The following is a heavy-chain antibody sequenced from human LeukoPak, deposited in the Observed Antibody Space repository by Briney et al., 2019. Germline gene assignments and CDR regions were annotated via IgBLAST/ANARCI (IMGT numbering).Heavy chain of an antibody. CDR1: GGSINSYF. V-gene: IGHV4-59*01. J-gene: IGHJ6*02. CDR3: ARGAGNYYFYGMDV. Sequence: PSETLPLTCTVSGGSINSYFWSWIRQPPGKGLEWIGHIYYSGSTNYNPSLKSRVAVSVDTSKNQFSLKLSSVTAADTAVYYCARGAGNYYFYGMDVWGQGTTVTVSS. CDR2: IYYSGST.